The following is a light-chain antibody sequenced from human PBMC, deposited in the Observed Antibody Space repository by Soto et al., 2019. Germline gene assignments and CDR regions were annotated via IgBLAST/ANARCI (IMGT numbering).Light chain of an antibody. Sequence: QSVLTQPPSLSATPGQRVNISCSGSFSNIGDKAVNWYQQLPGAAPKLLIYLNDQRPSGVPDRFSGSKSGTSAFLAISGLQSEDEADYYCAAWDDSLNALFGTGTKVTV. CDR3: AAWDDSLNAL. J-gene: IGLJ1*01. V-gene: IGLV1-44*01. CDR2: LND. CDR1: FSNIGDKA.